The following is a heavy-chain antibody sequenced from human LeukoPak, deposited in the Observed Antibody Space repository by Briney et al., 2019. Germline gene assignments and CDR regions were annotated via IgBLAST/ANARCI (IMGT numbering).Heavy chain of an antibody. CDR1: GYTFTGYY. CDR2: INPNSGGT. D-gene: IGHD6-19*01. J-gene: IGHJ4*02. Sequence: ASVKVSCKASGYTFTGYYIHWVRQAPGQGLEWMGWINPNSGGTNYAQKFQGRVTMTRDTSISTAYMELSRLRSDDTAVYYCARAPSGAVAGSFHWGQGTLVTVSS. CDR3: ARAPSGAVAGSFH. V-gene: IGHV1-2*02.